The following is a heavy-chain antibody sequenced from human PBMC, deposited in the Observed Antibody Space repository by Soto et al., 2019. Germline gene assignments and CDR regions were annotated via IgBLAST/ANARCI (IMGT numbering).Heavy chain of an antibody. Sequence: QVQLQESGPGLVKPSETLSLTCTVSGGSISGYSWSWIRQSPGKGLEWIGYVHYSGSTNYNPSLKSRVTISVDTSRNQCSLKRRSVTAADPAVYYCARAETPFDQYCSRTSCYYYYMDVWGKGTTVTVSS. CDR3: ARAETPFDQYCSRTSCYYYYMDV. D-gene: IGHD2-2*01. V-gene: IGHV4-59*08. CDR1: GGSISGYS. J-gene: IGHJ6*03. CDR2: VHYSGST.